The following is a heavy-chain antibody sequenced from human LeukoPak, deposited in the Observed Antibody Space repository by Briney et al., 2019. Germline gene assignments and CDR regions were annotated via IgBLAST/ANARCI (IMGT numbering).Heavy chain of an antibody. CDR3: AKDQTAKVGATLDY. J-gene: IGHJ4*02. CDR1: GFTFSSYA. CDR2: ISGSGGST. D-gene: IGHD1-26*01. V-gene: IGHV3-23*01. Sequence: GASLRLSCAASGFTFSSYAMSWVRQAPGKGLEWVSAISGSGGSTYYADSVKGRFTISRDNSKNTPYLQMNSLRAEDTAVYYCAKDQTAKVGATLDYWGQGTLVTVSS.